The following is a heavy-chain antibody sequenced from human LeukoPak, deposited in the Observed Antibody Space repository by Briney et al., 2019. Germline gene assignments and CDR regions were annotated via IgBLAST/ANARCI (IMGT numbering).Heavy chain of an antibody. CDR3: ATISSGWYYFDY. CDR1: GFTISDYY. Sequence: GGSLRLSCAASGFTISDYYMDWVRQAPGKGLEWVSVIYSGGTTYYADSVKGRFTISRDNSKNTLYIEMNSLRVEDTAVYYCATISSGWYYFDYWGQGTLVTVSS. J-gene: IGHJ4*02. D-gene: IGHD6-19*01. CDR2: IYSGGTT. V-gene: IGHV3-66*01.